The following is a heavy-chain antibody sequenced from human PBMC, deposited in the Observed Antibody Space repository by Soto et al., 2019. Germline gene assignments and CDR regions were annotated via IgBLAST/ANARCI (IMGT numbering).Heavy chain of an antibody. Sequence: EVHLLESGGGLVQPGGSLRLSCAASEFTFSSYAMTWVRLAPGKGLEWVSSLSTSAGNTYYADSVKGRFTISRDNSKNTLNLQMNSLRADDTAVYYCAKSGSHSYFDYWGQGTLVTVSS. CDR1: EFTFSSYA. CDR2: LSTSAGNT. CDR3: AKSGSHSYFDY. D-gene: IGHD1-26*01. V-gene: IGHV3-23*01. J-gene: IGHJ4*02.